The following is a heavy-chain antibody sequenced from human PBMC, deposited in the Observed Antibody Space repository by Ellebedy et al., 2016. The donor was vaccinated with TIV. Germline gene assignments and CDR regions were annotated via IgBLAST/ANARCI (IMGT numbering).Heavy chain of an antibody. Sequence: GESLKISCAASGFTFSSYSMNWVRQAPGKGLEWVSAISGSGGNTFYADSVKGRFTISRDNSKNMLYLQMNSLRAEDTAVHFCAKGMDYFDYWGQGTLLTVSS. CDR1: GFTFSSYS. V-gene: IGHV3-23*01. CDR2: ISGSGGNT. CDR3: AKGMDYFDY. D-gene: IGHD5-24*01. J-gene: IGHJ4*02.